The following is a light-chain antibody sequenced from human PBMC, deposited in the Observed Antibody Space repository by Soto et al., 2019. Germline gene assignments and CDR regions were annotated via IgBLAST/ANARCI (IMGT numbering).Light chain of an antibody. CDR2: AAS. CDR1: QSISTY. J-gene: IGKJ4*01. V-gene: IGKV1-39*01. Sequence: DIQMTQSPSSLSASVGDRVTITCRASQSISTYLNWYQQKLGKAPKLLIDAASSLQSGVPSRFSGSGSGTDFTLTIRSLQPEDFATYYCQQSYSTPLTFGGGTKVEI. CDR3: QQSYSTPLT.